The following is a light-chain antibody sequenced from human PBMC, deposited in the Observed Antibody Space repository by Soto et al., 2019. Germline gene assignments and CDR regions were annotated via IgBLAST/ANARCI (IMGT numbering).Light chain of an antibody. CDR1: SREVGGYNY. CDR2: DVS. CDR3: SSYTSSSTLYV. V-gene: IGLV2-14*01. Sequence: QLGRNRPASGLGGPGKWMTISGTGRSREVGGYNYVSWYQQHPGKAPKLMIYDVSNRPSGVSNRFSGSKSGNTASLTISGLQAEDEADYYCSSYTSSSTLYVFGTGTNVTVL. J-gene: IGLJ1*01.